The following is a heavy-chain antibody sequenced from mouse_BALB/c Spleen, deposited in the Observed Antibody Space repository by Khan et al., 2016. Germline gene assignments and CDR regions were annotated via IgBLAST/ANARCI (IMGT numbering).Heavy chain of an antibody. D-gene: IGHD1-1*01. CDR1: GYTFTSYW. V-gene: IGHV1-7*01. CDR3: ARSGDYGSHDY. J-gene: IGHJ2*01. Sequence: QVQLQQSGAELAKPGASVKMSCKASGYTFTSYWMHWVKQRPGQGPEWIGYINPSTGYTEYNQKFKDKATLTADKSSSTAYMQLSSLTSEDAAVYYCARSGDYGSHDYWGQGTTLTVSS. CDR2: INPSTGYT.